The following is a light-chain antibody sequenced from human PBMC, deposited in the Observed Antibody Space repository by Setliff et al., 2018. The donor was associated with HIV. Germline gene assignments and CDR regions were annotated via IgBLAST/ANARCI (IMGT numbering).Light chain of an antibody. J-gene: IGLJ3*02. CDR1: SSDVGGYDY. Sequence: QSALTQPASVSGSPGQSITISCTGTSSDVGGYDYVSWYQQHPGKVPKLIIYEVNNRPSGVSDRFSGSKSGNMASLTISGLQAEDEAHYYCSSYTRGSTLVFGGGT. CDR2: EVN. V-gene: IGLV2-14*01. CDR3: SSYTRGSTLV.